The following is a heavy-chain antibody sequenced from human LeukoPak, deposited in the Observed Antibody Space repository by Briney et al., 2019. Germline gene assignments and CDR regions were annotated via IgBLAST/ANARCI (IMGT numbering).Heavy chain of an antibody. D-gene: IGHD3-22*01. CDR3: ARDSSDLTYYYDSSGHPDWYFDL. Sequence: TLSLTCTVSGGSISSGGYYWSWIRQHPGKGLEWIGYIYYSGSTYYNPSLKSRVTISVDTSKNQFSLKLSSVTAAHTAVYYCARDSSDLTYYYDSSGHPDWYFDLWGRGTLVTVSP. J-gene: IGHJ2*01. CDR2: IYYSGST. V-gene: IGHV4-31*03. CDR1: GGSISSGGYY.